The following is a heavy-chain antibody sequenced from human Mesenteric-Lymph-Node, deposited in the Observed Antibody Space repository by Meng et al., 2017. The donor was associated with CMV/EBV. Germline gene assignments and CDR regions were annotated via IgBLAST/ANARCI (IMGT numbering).Heavy chain of an antibody. CDR3: ARGGYCSDGSCNPDPFDYTGLDL. CDR2: IHPVGTNT. Sequence: GESLKISCAASRFSFSSHWMHWVRQSPGKGLVWASRIHPVGTNTIYADSVKGRFTISRDNAKNTLYLQINSLRAEDAAIYFCARGGYCSDGSCNPDPFDYTGLDLWGQGTTVTVSS. V-gene: IGHV3-74*01. J-gene: IGHJ6*02. CDR1: RFSFSSHW. D-gene: IGHD2-15*01.